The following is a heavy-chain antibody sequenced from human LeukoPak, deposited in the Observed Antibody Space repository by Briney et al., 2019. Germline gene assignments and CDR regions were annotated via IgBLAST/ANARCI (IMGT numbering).Heavy chain of an antibody. CDR3: ARLELEPFDY. J-gene: IGHJ4*02. Sequence: SETLSLTCTVSGGSISSSSYYWGWIRQPPGKGLEWIGSIYYSGSTYYNPSLKSRVTISVDTFKNQFSLKLSSVTAADTAVYYCARLELEPFDYWGQGTLVTVSS. CDR2: IYYSGST. CDR1: GGSISSSSYY. V-gene: IGHV4-39*01. D-gene: IGHD1-1*01.